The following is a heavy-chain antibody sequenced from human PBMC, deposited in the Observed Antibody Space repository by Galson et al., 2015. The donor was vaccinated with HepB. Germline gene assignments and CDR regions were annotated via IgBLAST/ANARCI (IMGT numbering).Heavy chain of an antibody. CDR2: IYPGDSDT. V-gene: IGHV5-51*01. J-gene: IGHJ6*03. D-gene: IGHD2-2*01. CDR1: GYSFTSYW. CDR3: ARPRRDVVVPAAIGPQHYYYYYYMDV. Sequence: QSGAEVKKPGESLKISCKGSGYSFTSYWIGWVRQMPGKGLEWMGIIYPGDSDTRYSPSFQGQVTISADKSISTAYLQWSSPKASDTAMYYCARPRRDVVVPAAIGPQHYYYYYYMDVWGKGTTVTVSS.